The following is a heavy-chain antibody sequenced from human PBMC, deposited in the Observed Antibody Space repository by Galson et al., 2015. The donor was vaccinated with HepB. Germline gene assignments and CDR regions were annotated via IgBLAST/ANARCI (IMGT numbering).Heavy chain of an antibody. D-gene: IGHD1-26*01. CDR2: VDPEDGET. CDR1: GYTFTDYY. CDR3: ATDLTAKWELPLFDY. V-gene: IGHV1-69-2*01. J-gene: IGHJ4*02. Sequence: VKVSCKVSGYTFTDYYMHWVQQAPGKGLEWMGLVDPEDGETIYAEKFQGRVTITADTSTDTAYMELSSLRSEDTAVYYCATDLTAKWELPLFDYWGQGTLVTVSS.